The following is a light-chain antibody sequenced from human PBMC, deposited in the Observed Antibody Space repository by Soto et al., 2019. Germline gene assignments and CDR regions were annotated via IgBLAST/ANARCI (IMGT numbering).Light chain of an antibody. CDR1: QSVGSS. CDR2: GAS. Sequence: IVMTQSPASLSVSPGERATLSCRASQSVGSSLAWYKQKPGQAPRLLIHGASTRATGVPARFSGSGSGTEFTLTISSLQSEDFAVYYCQQYQNWPTWTFGQGTKVEI. V-gene: IGKV3-15*01. J-gene: IGKJ1*01. CDR3: QQYQNWPTWT.